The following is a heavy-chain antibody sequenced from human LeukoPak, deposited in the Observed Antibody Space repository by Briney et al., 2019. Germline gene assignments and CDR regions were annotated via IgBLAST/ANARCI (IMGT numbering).Heavy chain of an antibody. V-gene: IGHV3-74*01. J-gene: IGHJ4*02. D-gene: IGHD2-2*02. CDR2: INSDGSST. CDR3: ARFLRYCSSTSCYKSGSHY. Sequence: PGGSLRLSCAASGFTFSSYWMHWVRQAPGKRLVWVSRINSDGSSTSYADSVKGRFTISRDNAKNTLYLQMNSLRAEDTAVYYCARFLRYCSSTSCYKSGSHYWGQGTLVTVSS. CDR1: GFTFSSYW.